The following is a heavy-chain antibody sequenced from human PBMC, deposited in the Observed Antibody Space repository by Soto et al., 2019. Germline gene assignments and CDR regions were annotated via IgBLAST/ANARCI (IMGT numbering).Heavy chain of an antibody. CDR2: IYYSGST. D-gene: IGHD6-6*01. CDR3: ARVSWGSSSSTPGYYYYMDV. Sequence: SETLSLTCTVSGGSISSYYWSWIRQPPGKGLEWIGYIYYSGSTNYNPSLKSRVTISVDTSKNQFSLKLSSVTAADTAVYYCARVSWGSSSSTPGYYYYMDVWGKGTTVTVSS. J-gene: IGHJ6*03. V-gene: IGHV4-59*01. CDR1: GGSISSYY.